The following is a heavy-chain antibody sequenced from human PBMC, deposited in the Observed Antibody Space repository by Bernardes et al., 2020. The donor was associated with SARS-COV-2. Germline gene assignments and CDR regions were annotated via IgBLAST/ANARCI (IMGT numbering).Heavy chain of an antibody. D-gene: IGHD5-12*01. CDR3: ARGGHDPLGMDV. CDR1: GGSIRNAGHY. J-gene: IGHJ6*02. V-gene: IGHV4-31*03. CDR2: IYYSGST. Sequence: SETLSLTCTVSGGSIRNAGHYWSWVRQHPGKGLEWIGYIYYSGSTYYNPSFKSRVTISVDTSNHQFSLKVSSATVADTAVYYCARGGHDPLGMDVWGQGTTVTVSS.